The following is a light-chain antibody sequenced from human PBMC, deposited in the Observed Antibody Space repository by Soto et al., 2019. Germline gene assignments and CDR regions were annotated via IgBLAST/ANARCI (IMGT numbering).Light chain of an antibody. Sequence: DIQMTQSPSSVSSSVGDRVTITCRASQGISNWLAWYHQKPGKAPNLLIYDASNLQSGVPSRFIGSGSGTDFTLTISSLQPEDFATYYCQKANNFPWTFGQGTKVEIK. CDR2: DAS. V-gene: IGKV1-12*01. J-gene: IGKJ1*01. CDR3: QKANNFPWT. CDR1: QGISNW.